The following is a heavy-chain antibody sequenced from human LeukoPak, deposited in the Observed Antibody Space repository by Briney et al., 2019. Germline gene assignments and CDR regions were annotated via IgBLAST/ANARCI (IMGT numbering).Heavy chain of an antibody. V-gene: IGHV1-2*02. CDR1: GYTFTGYY. CDR2: INPNSGGT. J-gene: IGHJ5*02. Sequence: GASVKVSCKASGYTFTGYYMHWVRQAPGQGLEWMGWINPNSGGTNYAQKFQGRVTMTRDTSISTAYMELSRLRSDDTAVYYCARDSRKPGIAAAVAGSWGQGTLVTVSS. D-gene: IGHD6-13*01. CDR3: ARDSRKPGIAAAVAGS.